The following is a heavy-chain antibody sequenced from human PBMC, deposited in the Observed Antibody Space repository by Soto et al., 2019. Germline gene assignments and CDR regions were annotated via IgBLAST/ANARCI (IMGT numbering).Heavy chain of an antibody. V-gene: IGHV1-18*04. J-gene: IGHJ4*02. CDR3: ARETGELLVIDY. CDR1: GYTFITYN. CDR2: ISPNDGNT. Sequence: VASVKVSCKASGYTFITYNLSWGRQAPGQGLEWMGWISPNDGNTNYAQNVQGRVTMTTDTSTRTAYMELRSLRPDDTAVYYCARETGELLVIDYWGPGTQLTVSS. D-gene: IGHD1-7*01.